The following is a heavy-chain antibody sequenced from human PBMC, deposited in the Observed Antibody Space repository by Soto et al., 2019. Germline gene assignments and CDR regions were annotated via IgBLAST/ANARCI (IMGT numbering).Heavy chain of an antibody. Sequence: GGSQRLSCAAAEFTFSSYGMHWVRQAPGKGLEWVSAISGSGGSTYYADSVKGRFTISRDNSKNTLYLQMNSLRAEDTAVYYCAKETSSSWYWSFDYWGLGTLVTVSS. CDR1: EFTFSSYG. CDR2: ISGSGGST. J-gene: IGHJ4*02. CDR3: AKETSSSWYWSFDY. V-gene: IGHV3-23*01. D-gene: IGHD6-13*01.